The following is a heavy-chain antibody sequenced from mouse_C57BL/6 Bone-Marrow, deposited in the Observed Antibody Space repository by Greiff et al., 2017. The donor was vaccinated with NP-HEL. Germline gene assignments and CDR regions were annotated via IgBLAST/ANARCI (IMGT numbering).Heavy chain of an antibody. CDR3: ARQSFLLLRWGYFDY. J-gene: IGHJ2*01. Sequence: EVHLVESGGDLVKPGGSLKLSCAASGFTFSSYGMSWVRQTPDKRLEWVATISSGGSYTYYPDSVKGRFTISRDNAKNTLYLQMSSLKSEDTAMYYCARQSFLLLRWGYFDYWGQGTTLTVSS. CDR1: GFTFSSYG. D-gene: IGHD1-1*01. V-gene: IGHV5-6*01. CDR2: ISSGGSYT.